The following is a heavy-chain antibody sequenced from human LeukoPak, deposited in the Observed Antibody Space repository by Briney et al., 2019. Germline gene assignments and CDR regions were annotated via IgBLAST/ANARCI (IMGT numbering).Heavy chain of an antibody. CDR3: VKVGGYYDSSGYTWGSFAY. CDR1: GFTFSSYA. CDR2: ISGSGGST. D-gene: IGHD3-22*01. V-gene: IGHV3-23*01. J-gene: IGHJ4*02. Sequence: GGSLRLSCAASGFTFSSYAMSWVRQAPGKGLEWVSAISGSGGSTYYADSVKGRFTISRDNSKNTLYLQMNSLRAEDTAVYYCVKVGGYYDSSGYTWGSFAYWGQGTLVTVSS.